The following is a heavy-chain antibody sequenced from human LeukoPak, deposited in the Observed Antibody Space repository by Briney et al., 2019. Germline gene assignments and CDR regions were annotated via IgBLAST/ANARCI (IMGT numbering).Heavy chain of an antibody. CDR3: ARDPSPTSAVDSSGHVG. CDR2: ISYDGSKK. Sequence: PGGSLRLSCSASGFTFSGYAMHWVRQAPGKGLEWVTVISYDGSKKYYADSVKGRFTISRDNSKNTLYLQMNSLRAEATAVYYCARDPSPTSAVDSSGHVGWGQGTLVTVSS. V-gene: IGHV3-30*04. J-gene: IGHJ4*02. D-gene: IGHD3-22*01. CDR1: GFTFSGYA.